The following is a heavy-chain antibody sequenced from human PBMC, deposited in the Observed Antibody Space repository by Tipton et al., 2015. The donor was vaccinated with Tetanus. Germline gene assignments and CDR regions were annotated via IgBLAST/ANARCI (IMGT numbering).Heavy chain of an antibody. CDR2: INHRGST. D-gene: IGHD3-22*01. Sequence: TLSLTCAVYGGSFSGYYWSWIRQPPGKGLEWIGEINHRGSTNYNPSLKSRVTISVDTSKHQFSLKLSSVTAADTAVYYCARGPKPTYYYDRSGSGGLDYWGQGTRVTVSS. CDR3: ARGPKPTYYYDRSGSGGLDY. CDR1: GGSFSGYY. V-gene: IGHV4-34*01. J-gene: IGHJ4*02.